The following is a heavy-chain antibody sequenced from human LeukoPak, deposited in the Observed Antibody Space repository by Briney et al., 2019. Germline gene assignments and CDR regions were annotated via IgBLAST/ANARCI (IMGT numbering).Heavy chain of an antibody. CDR1: GGSISSSNW. Sequence: SETLSLTCAVSGGSISSSNWWSWVRQPPGKGLEWIREIYHSGSTNYNPSLKSRVTISVDKSKNQFSLKLSSVTAADTAVYYCARTNCSGGSCPKSHYYYGMDVWGQGTTVTVSS. D-gene: IGHD2-15*01. V-gene: IGHV4-4*02. CDR3: ARTNCSGGSCPKSHYYYGMDV. J-gene: IGHJ6*02. CDR2: IYHSGST.